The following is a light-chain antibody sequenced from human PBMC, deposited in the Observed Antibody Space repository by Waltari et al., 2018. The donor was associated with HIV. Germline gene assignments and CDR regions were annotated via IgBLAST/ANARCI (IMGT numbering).Light chain of an antibody. V-gene: IGLV3-21*04. CDR2: DIN. Sequence: SSVLTQPPSVSVVPGRTATIICAGQTIGSNSVHWYQQRPGQAPLLVMYDINNRPSAIPERFSGFSSGNTAALAISRVEAGDEADYYCQVWDDSDHWVFGGGTKLTVL. CDR3: QVWDDSDHWV. J-gene: IGLJ2*01. CDR1: TIGSNS.